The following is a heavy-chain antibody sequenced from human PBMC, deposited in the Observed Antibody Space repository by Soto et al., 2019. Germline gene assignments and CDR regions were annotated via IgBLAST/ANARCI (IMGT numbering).Heavy chain of an antibody. V-gene: IGHV3-53*01. D-gene: IGHD1-26*01. CDR3: AGRVGATNYGMDV. Sequence: GGSLRLSCSASEFIVSSNYMNWVRQAPGKGLECVSTIYGSGSTYYADSVKGRFTISRDNSKNTLYLQMNSLRAEDTAVYYCAGRVGATNYGMDVCGQGTKVTVYS. CDR1: EFIVSSNY. CDR2: IYGSGST. J-gene: IGHJ6*02.